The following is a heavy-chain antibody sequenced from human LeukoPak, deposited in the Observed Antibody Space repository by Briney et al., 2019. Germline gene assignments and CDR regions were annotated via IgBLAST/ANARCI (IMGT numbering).Heavy chain of an antibody. Sequence: PGGSLRLSCAASGFTFSSYSMNWVRQAPGKGLEWVSYISSSSSTIYYADSVKGRFTISRDNSKNTLYLQMNSLRAEDTAVYYCARGRVGAVFDYWGQGTLVTVSS. CDR1: GFTFSSYS. CDR2: ISSSSSTI. V-gene: IGHV3-48*01. J-gene: IGHJ4*02. D-gene: IGHD1-26*01. CDR3: ARGRVGAVFDY.